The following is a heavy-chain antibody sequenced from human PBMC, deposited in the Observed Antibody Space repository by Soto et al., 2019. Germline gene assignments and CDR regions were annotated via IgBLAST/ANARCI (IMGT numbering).Heavy chain of an antibody. CDR1: GFTFSSYG. Sequence: GGSLRLSCAASGFTFSSYGMHWVRQAPGKGLEWVAVIWYDGSNKYYADSVKGRFTISRDNSKNTLYLQMNGLRAEDTAVYYCAAGYGWFEEFRIDYWGQGTLVTVSS. CDR2: IWYDGSNK. J-gene: IGHJ4*02. V-gene: IGHV3-33*01. CDR3: AAGYGWFEEFRIDY. D-gene: IGHD3-10*01.